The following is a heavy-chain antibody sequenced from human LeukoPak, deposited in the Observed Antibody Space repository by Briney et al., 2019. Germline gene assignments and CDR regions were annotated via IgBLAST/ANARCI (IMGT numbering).Heavy chain of an antibody. CDR1: GFIFRSYS. D-gene: IGHD2-2*01. V-gene: IGHV3-23*01. Sequence: GGSLRLSCAASGFIFRSYSMSWVRQAPGKGLEWVSGMSSGGVSTYYADSVRGRHTLSGDNSTTTLYLQMNSLSGEDTAVYYCARFIPHYTTTSCLRYFDSWGKGTLVTVSS. CDR2: MSSGGVST. CDR3: ARFIPHYTTTSCLRYFDS. J-gene: IGHJ4*01.